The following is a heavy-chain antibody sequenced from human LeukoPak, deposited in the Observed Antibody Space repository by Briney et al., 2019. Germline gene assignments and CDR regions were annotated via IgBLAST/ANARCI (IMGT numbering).Heavy chain of an antibody. V-gene: IGHV4-30-4*08. J-gene: IGHJ4*02. CDR3: ARNAYYSADY. CDR1: GGSISSGDYY. Sequence: SETLSLTCTVSGGSISSGDYYWSWIRQPPGKGLEWIGYIYYSGSTYYNPSLKSRVTISVDESKNQFSVMLTPVTAADTAVYYCARNAYYSADYWGQGTLVTVSS. CDR2: IYYSGST. D-gene: IGHD2/OR15-2a*01.